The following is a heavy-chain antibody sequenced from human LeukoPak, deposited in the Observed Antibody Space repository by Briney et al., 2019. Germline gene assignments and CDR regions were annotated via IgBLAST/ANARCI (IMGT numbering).Heavy chain of an antibody. V-gene: IGHV3-23*01. CDR3: VKDPYADYGDYI. J-gene: IGHJ4*02. CDR2: ISDSGGTT. D-gene: IGHD4-17*01. CDR1: GGSFSGYY. Sequence: PSETLSLTCAVYGGSFSGYYWSWIRQAPGKGLEWVSIISDSGGTTYYADSVKGRFTISRDNSKNTLYLQMNSLRAEDTAVFYCVKDPYADYGDYIWGQGTLVTVSS.